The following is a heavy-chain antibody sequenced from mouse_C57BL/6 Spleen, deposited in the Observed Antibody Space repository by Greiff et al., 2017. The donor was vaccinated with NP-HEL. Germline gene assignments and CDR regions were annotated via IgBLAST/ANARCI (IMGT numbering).Heavy chain of an antibody. J-gene: IGHJ3*01. D-gene: IGHD1-1*01. V-gene: IGHV2-2*01. CDR1: GFSLTSYG. CDR3: ASYYGSSSAWFAY. CDR2: IWSGGST. Sequence: QVQLKESGPGLVQPSQSLSITCTVSGFSLTSYGVHWVRQSPGKGLEWLGVIWSGGSTDYNAAFISRLSISKDNSKSQVFFKMNSLQADDTAIYYCASYYGSSSAWFAYWGQGTLVTVSA.